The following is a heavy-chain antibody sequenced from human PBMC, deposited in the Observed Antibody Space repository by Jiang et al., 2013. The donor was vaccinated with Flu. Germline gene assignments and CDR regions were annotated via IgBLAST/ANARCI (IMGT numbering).Heavy chain of an antibody. CDR2: IRYDGSNK. CDR1: GFTFSSYG. V-gene: IGHV3-30*02. CDR3: AKDLRGYYYGSGSYWGRDYYYYGMDV. Sequence: QLVESGGGVVQPGGSLRLSCAASGFTFSSYGMHWVRQAPGKGLEWVAFIRYDGSNKYYADSVKGRFTISRDNSKNTLYLQMNSLRAEDTAVYYCAKDLRGYYYGSGSYWGRDYYYYGMDVWGQGTTVTVSS. J-gene: IGHJ6*02. D-gene: IGHD3-10*01.